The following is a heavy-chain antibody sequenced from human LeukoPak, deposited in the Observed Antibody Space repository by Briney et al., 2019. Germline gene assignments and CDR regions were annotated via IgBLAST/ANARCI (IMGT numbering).Heavy chain of an antibody. CDR1: GGSISSYY. D-gene: IGHD6-19*01. Sequence: SETLSLTCTVSGGSISSYYWSWIRQPPGKGLEWIGYIYTSGSTNYNPSLKSRVTISVDTSKNQFSLKLSSVTAADTAVYYCARPGSGWHYFDYWGREPWSPSPQ. V-gene: IGHV4-4*09. J-gene: IGHJ4*02. CDR2: IYTSGST. CDR3: ARPGSGWHYFDY.